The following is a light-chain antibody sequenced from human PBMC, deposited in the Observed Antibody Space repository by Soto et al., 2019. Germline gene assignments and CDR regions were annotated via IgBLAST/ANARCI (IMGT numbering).Light chain of an antibody. J-gene: IGLJ1*01. CDR3: CSSAPSRTVV. Sequence: QSVLTQPASVSGSPGQSITISCTGSSSVIGSYRLVSWYQCHPGKVPKLIIYEGSKRPSGVSNRFSGSEPGNTASPTISGLQAEDEADYYCCSSAPSRTVVFGTGTKLTVL. CDR1: SSVIGSYRL. CDR2: EGS. V-gene: IGLV2-23*01.